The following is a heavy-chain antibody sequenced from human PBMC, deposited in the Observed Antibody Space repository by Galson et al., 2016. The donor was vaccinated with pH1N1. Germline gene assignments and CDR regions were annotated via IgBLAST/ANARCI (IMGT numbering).Heavy chain of an antibody. J-gene: IGHJ2*01. CDR2: IIPIFNTT. CDR1: GGTFGSYG. CDR3: AREDYYDTDLSDWYFDL. Sequence: SCKASGGTFGSYGINWVRQAPGQGLEWMGGIIPIFNTTKYAQNFQGRVTTTADESTTTAYMELTSLRSDDTAMYFCAREDYYDTDLSDWYFDLWGRGTLLTVSS. D-gene: IGHD3-22*01. V-gene: IGHV1-69*01.